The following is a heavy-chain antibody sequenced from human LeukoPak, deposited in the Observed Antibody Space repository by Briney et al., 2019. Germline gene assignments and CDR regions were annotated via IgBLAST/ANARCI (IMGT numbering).Heavy chain of an antibody. V-gene: IGHV3-30*03. CDR2: ISFDGNTK. CDR3: ARAAVVTGGLDL. D-gene: IGHD2-21*02. Sequence: WGAPGISCVAPGFTFRTHTIHLVRPAPWQGLGGVAVISFDGNTKYYADSVRGRVPISRDNSRNTLFLEINSLRPEDTAVYFCARAAVVTGGLDLWGRGTLVTVSS. CDR1: GFTFRTHT. J-gene: IGHJ2*01.